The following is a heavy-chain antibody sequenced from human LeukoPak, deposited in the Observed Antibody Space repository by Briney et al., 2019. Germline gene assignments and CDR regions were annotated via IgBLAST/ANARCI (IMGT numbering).Heavy chain of an antibody. J-gene: IGHJ3*02. Sequence: ASVKVSCKASGGTFGSYAISWVRQAPGQGLEWMGGIIPIFGTANYAQKFQGRVTITADKSTSTAYMELSSLRSEDTAVYYCASWTGPAPDAFDIWGQGTMVTVSS. CDR2: IIPIFGTA. V-gene: IGHV1-69*06. D-gene: IGHD3/OR15-3a*01. CDR3: ASWTGPAPDAFDI. CDR1: GGTFGSYA.